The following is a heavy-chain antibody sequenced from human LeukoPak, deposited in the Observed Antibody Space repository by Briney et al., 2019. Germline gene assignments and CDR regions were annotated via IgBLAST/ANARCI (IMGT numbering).Heavy chain of an antibody. CDR2: LNPKSGKI. Sequence: ASVKVSCKASGYTFTSYDINWVRQATGQGLEWMGWLNPKSGKIGYVQKFQGRLTMTRNSSINTAYMELSSLRSEDTALYYCARGTQWELADDAFDFWGQGTLVTVSS. CDR1: GYTFTSYD. CDR3: ARGTQWELADDAFDF. V-gene: IGHV1-8*01. D-gene: IGHD1-26*01. J-gene: IGHJ3*01.